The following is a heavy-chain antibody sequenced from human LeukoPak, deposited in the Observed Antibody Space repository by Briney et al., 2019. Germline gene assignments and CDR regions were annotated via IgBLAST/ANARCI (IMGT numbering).Heavy chain of an antibody. CDR2: IYYSGST. J-gene: IGHJ3*02. CDR3: ARAWAYCGGDCYSGDAFDI. D-gene: IGHD2-21*02. V-gene: IGHV4-59*01. Sequence: SETLSLTCTVSGGSISSYYWSWIRQPPGKGLEWIGYIYYSGSTNYNPSLKSRVTISVDTSKNQFSLKLSSVTAADTAVYYCARAWAYCGGDCYSGDAFDIWGQGTMVTVSS. CDR1: GGSISSYY.